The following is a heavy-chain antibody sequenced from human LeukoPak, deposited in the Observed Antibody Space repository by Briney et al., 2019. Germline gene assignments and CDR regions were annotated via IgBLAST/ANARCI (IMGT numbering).Heavy chain of an antibody. Sequence: GRSLRLSCAASGFTFSSYAMHWVRQAPGKGLEWVAVISYDGSNKYYADSVKGRFTISRDNSKNTLYLQMNSLRAEDTAVYYCAKTWAAMALWDYWGQGTLVTVSS. J-gene: IGHJ4*02. CDR3: AKTWAAMALWDY. V-gene: IGHV3-30*04. CDR1: GFTFSSYA. CDR2: ISYDGSNK. D-gene: IGHD5-18*01.